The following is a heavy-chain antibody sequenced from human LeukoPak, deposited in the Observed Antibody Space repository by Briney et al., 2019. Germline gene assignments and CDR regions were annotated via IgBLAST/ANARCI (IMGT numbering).Heavy chain of an antibody. CDR2: ISSSSGYI. CDR3: AKVGDPDY. D-gene: IGHD2-15*01. Sequence: GGSLRLSCAASGFTFSSYSMNWVRQAPGKGLGWVSSISSSSGYIYYADSVKGRFTISRDNAKNSLYLQMDSLRAEDTAVYYCAKVGDPDYWGQGTLVTVSS. J-gene: IGHJ4*02. CDR1: GFTFSSYS. V-gene: IGHV3-21*01.